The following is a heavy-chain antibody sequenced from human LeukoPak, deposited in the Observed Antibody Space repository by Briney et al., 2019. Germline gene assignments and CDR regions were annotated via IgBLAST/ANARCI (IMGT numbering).Heavy chain of an antibody. CDR2: RST. V-gene: IGHV4-39*01. J-gene: IGHJ5*02. D-gene: IGHD5-12*01. CDR1: GGSISSSDYY. Sequence: SETLSLTSTVSGGSISSSDYYWGWIRQPPGKGLEWIASRSTYYSPSLKSGVTISVDTSKNQFSLKLRSVTATDTAVYYCARGLTRGYTYGGCFDPWGQGTLVTVSS. CDR3: ARGLTRGYTYGGCFDP.